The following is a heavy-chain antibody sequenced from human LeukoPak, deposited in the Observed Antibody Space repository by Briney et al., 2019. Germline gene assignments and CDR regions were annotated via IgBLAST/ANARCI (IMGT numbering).Heavy chain of an antibody. J-gene: IGHJ6*02. D-gene: IGHD1-26*01. CDR3: ARDGIEWELLPDYYYGMDV. CDR2: IYSGGST. V-gene: IGHV3-66*01. CDR1: GLTFSNY. Sequence: GGSLRLSCAASGLTFSNYMSWVRQAPGKGLEWVSVIYSGGSTYYADSVKGRFTISRDNSKNTLYLQMNSLRAEDTAVYYCARDGIEWELLPDYYYGMDVWGQGTTVTVSS.